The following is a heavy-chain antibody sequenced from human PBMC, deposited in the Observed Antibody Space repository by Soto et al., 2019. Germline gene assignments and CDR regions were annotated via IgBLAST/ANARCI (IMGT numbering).Heavy chain of an antibody. J-gene: IGHJ2*01. V-gene: IGHV4-34*01. Sequence: QVQLQQWGAGPLRPLETLSLTCGVSGGSFRGYYWAWIRQSPGKGLEWIGEINDRGSINYNPSLKSRVSTSVDTSKNHYSLNLRSVTAADTAVYYCARESHDILTGPPWVWYFDLWGRGTLVTVSS. CDR3: ARESHDILTGPPWVWYFDL. CDR2: INDRGSI. CDR1: GGSFRGYY. D-gene: IGHD3-9*01.